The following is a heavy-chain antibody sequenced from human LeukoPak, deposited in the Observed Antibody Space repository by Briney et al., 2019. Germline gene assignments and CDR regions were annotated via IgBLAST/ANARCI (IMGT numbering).Heavy chain of an antibody. J-gene: IGHJ4*02. CDR2: IRYDGSNT. CDR3: AKDRLIRYFDWLLS. CDR1: GFTFSSYG. Sequence: PGGSLRLSCAASGFTFSSYGMHWVRQAPGQGLEWVACIRYDGSNTYYADSVKGRFTMARDNSKNTLYLQMNSLRAEDTAVYYCAKDRLIRYFDWLLSWGQGTLVTVSS. V-gene: IGHV3-30*02. D-gene: IGHD3-9*01.